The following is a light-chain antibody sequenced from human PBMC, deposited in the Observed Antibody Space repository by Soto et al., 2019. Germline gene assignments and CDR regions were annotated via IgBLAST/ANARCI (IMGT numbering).Light chain of an antibody. CDR1: SSNIGAGYD. J-gene: IGLJ1*01. V-gene: IGLV1-40*01. Sequence: QSVLAQPPSVSGAPGQKVTISCTGSSSNIGAGYDLHWYQQLPGTAPKLLLYGTSNRPSGVPDRFSGSKSGTSASLAINGLPAEDEADYYCQSYDSSLSAYVFGTGTKLTVL. CDR2: GTS. CDR3: QSYDSSLSAYV.